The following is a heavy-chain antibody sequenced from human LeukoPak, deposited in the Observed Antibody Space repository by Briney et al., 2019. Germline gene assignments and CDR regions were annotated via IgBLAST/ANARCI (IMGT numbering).Heavy chain of an antibody. D-gene: IGHD6-13*01. Sequence: GGSLRDSCAASGFTFSDYWMSWVRQAPGKGLEWVANIKQDGNEKNYVDSVRGRFSISRDNTKNSVYLQMNNLRAEDTAVHYCASRDALGYWGQGTLVAHSS. CDR3: ASRDALGY. CDR1: GFTFSDYW. CDR2: IKQDGNEK. V-gene: IGHV3-7*01. J-gene: IGHJ4*02.